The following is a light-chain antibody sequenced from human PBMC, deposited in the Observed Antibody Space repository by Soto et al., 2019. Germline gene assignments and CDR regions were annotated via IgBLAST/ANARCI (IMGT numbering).Light chain of an antibody. CDR1: QSVSSSY. Sequence: EIVLTQSPGTLSLSPGERATLSCRASQSVSSSYLAWYQQKPGQAPRLLIYGASSRATGIPDRFSGSGSGTDFTLTISRLEPEDFAVYYCQQYGSSPHTFGGGNKVEIK. CDR3: QQYGSSPHT. CDR2: GAS. V-gene: IGKV3-20*01. J-gene: IGKJ4*01.